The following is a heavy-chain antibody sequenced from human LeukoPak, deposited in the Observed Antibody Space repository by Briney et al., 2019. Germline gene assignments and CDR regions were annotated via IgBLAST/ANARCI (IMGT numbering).Heavy chain of an antibody. V-gene: IGHV3-7*03. J-gene: IGHJ4*02. CDR1: GFTFSSYW. CDR2: INQDGSER. Sequence: GGSLRLSCAASGFTFSSYWISWVRQAPGKGPERVANINQDGSERYYVDSVRGRFTISRDNAKNSLYLQVNSLRTEDTAVYYCARDRGAAAGNWGQGTLVTVSS. CDR3: ARDRGAAAGN. D-gene: IGHD6-13*01.